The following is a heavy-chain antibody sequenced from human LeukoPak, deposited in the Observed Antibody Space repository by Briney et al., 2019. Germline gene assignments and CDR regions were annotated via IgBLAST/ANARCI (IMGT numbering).Heavy chain of an antibody. CDR2: INPNSGGT. CDR3: ARGYCSSTSCSIDY. Sequence: VASVTVSCKASGYTFTVYYMHWVRQAPGQGLEWMGRINPNSGGTNYAQKFQGRVTMTRDTSISTAYMELSRLRSDDTAVYYCARGYCSSTSCSIDYWGQGTLVTVSS. J-gene: IGHJ4*02. CDR1: GYTFTVYY. D-gene: IGHD2-2*01. V-gene: IGHV1-2*06.